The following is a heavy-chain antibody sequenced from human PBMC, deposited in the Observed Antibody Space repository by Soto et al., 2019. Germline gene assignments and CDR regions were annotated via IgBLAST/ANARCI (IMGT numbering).Heavy chain of an antibody. D-gene: IGHD3-10*01. Sequence: VQLVESGGGLVQPGRSLRLSCAASGFTFDDYAMHWVRQVPGKGLEWVSGISWNTGSIAYADSVKGRFTISRDNAKNSLYLQMNSLRPEDTALYYCAKDTGMVGITIHYWGQGTLVTVSS. CDR2: ISWNTGSI. V-gene: IGHV3-9*01. CDR3: AKDTGMVGITIHY. CDR1: GFTFDDYA. J-gene: IGHJ4*02.